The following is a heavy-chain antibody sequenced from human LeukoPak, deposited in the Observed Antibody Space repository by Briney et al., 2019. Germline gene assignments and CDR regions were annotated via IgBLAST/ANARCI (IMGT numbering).Heavy chain of an antibody. D-gene: IGHD2-15*01. CDR2: IYYSGST. CDR3: ARRLVVVVAATRGYYFDY. Sequence: PSETLSLTCTVSGGSISSYYWSWIRQPPGKGLEWIGYIYYSGSTNYNPSLKSRVTISVDTSKNQFSLKLSSVTAADTAVYYCARRLVVVVAATRGYYFDYWGQGTLVTVSS. V-gene: IGHV4-59*01. CDR1: GGSISSYY. J-gene: IGHJ4*02.